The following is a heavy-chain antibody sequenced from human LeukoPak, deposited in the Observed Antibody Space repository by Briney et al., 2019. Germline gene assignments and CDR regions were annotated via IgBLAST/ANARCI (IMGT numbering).Heavy chain of an antibody. CDR1: GGTFSSYA. CDR2: ISAYNGNT. V-gene: IGHV1-18*01. CDR3: ARIAVAGKGAPWFDY. Sequence: ASVKVSCKASGGTFSSYAISWVRQAPGQGLEWMGWISAYNGNTNYAQKLQGRVTMTTDTSTSTAYMELRSLRSDDTAVYYCARIAVAGKGAPWFDYWGQGTLVTVSS. D-gene: IGHD6-19*01. J-gene: IGHJ4*02.